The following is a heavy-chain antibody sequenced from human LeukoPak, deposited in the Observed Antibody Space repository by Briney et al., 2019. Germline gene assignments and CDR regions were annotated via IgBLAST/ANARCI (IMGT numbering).Heavy chain of an antibody. D-gene: IGHD2-21*01. CDR1: GGSISSSNYY. J-gene: IGHJ5*01. Sequence: SETLSLTCTVSGGSISSSNYYWSWIRQPPGRGLEWIGNIYHSGSTYYNPSLASRVTISRDTSRNEFSLKLSSVTAADTAVYYCARDIAPAWFYFWGQGTLVTVSS. CDR3: ARDIAPAWFYF. CDR2: IYHSGST. V-gene: IGHV4-30-4*01.